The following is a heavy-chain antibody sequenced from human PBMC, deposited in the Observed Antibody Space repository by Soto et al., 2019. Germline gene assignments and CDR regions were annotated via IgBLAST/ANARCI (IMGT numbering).Heavy chain of an antibody. J-gene: IGHJ4*02. D-gene: IGHD6-13*01. Sequence: PSETLSLTCSVSCGYISSGGNYWSWIRQHPGKGLEWIGFIYYTGHTKYNAALKSRVTISGDTSKNQFSLKVSSVTAADTAVYYCARGTSWQLPFDYWGQGTLVTVSS. CDR3: ARGTSWQLPFDY. V-gene: IGHV4-61*08. CDR2: IYYTGHT. CDR1: CGYISSGGNY.